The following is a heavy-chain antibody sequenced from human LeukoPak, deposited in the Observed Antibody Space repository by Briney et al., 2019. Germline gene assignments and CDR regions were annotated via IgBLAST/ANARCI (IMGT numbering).Heavy chain of an antibody. CDR3: RRDAEYCGGDC. V-gene: IGHV1-69*06. Sequence: GSSVKVSCEASGGTSSSYAISWVRQAPGQGLEWMGGIFPIFGTANYAQKFQGRVTITADKSTSTAYMELSSLRSEDTVVYYCRRDAEYCGGDCWGKGPLVTVS. CDR2: IFPIFGTA. CDR1: GGTSSSYA. J-gene: IGHJ4*02. D-gene: IGHD2-21*01.